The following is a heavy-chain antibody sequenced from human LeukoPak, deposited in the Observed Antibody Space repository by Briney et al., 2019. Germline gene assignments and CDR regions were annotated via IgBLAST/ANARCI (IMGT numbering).Heavy chain of an antibody. V-gene: IGHV1-69*05. J-gene: IGHJ5*02. CDR2: IIPIFGTA. D-gene: IGHD2-8*01. CDR1: GGTFSSYA. CDR3: AIMGLHNWFDP. Sequence: SVKVSCKASGGTFSSYAISWVRQAPGQGLEWMGGIIPIFGTADYAQKFQGRVTITTGESTSTAYMELSSLRSEDTAVYYCAIMGLHNWFDPWGQGTLVTVSS.